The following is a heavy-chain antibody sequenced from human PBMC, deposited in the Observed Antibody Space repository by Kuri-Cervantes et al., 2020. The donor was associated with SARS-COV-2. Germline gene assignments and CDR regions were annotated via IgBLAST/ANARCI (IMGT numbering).Heavy chain of an antibody. CDR2: INPMFHKA. Sequence: SVKVSCKASGGAFSRYPLSWVRQAPGQGLEWMGEINPMFHKANFAQEFQGRVTLTTDESTSTAYMELSSLTSQDTAVYYCARQGRSGPFFDYWGQGTLVTVSS. J-gene: IGHJ4*02. CDR1: GGAFSRYP. D-gene: IGHD3-3*01. CDR3: ARQGRSGPFFDY. V-gene: IGHV1-69*05.